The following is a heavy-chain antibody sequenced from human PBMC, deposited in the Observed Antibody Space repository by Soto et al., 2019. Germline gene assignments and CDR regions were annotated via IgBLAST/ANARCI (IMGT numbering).Heavy chain of an antibody. D-gene: IGHD3-22*01. CDR3: ARRGYYYDSSGYPGDDAFDI. CDR1: GYSFTSYW. Sequence: PGESLKISCNGSGYSFTSYWIGWVRQMPGKGLEWMGIIYPGDSDTRYSPSFQGQVTISADKSISTAYLQWSSLKASDTAMYYCARRGYYYDSSGYPGDDAFDIWGQGTMVTVSS. V-gene: IGHV5-51*01. J-gene: IGHJ3*02. CDR2: IYPGDSDT.